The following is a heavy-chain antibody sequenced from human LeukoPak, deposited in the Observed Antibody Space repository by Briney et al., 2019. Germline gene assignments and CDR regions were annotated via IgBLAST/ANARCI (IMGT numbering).Heavy chain of an antibody. J-gene: IGHJ5*02. CDR2: IYHSGST. CDR1: GGSISSGGYY. Sequence: SQTLSLTCTVSGGSISSGGYYWSWIRQPPGKGLEWIGYIYHSGSTYYNPSLKSRVTISVDTSKNQFSLKLSSVTAADTAVYYCARGASNYGSFWFDPWGQGTLVTVSS. V-gene: IGHV4-30-2*01. D-gene: IGHD4-11*01. CDR3: ARGASNYGSFWFDP.